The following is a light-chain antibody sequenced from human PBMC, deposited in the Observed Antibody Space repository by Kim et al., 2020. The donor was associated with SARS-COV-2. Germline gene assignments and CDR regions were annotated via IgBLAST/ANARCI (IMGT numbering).Light chain of an antibody. CDR2: KTS. Sequence: SASVRDRVTLTCRASQSISSWLAWYQQKPGKAPKLLIYKTSSLESGVPLRFSGSGSGTEFILTISSLQPDDFATYYCQQYNGYPLTFGQGTKLEI. J-gene: IGKJ2*01. CDR1: QSISSW. CDR3: QQYNGYPLT. V-gene: IGKV1-5*03.